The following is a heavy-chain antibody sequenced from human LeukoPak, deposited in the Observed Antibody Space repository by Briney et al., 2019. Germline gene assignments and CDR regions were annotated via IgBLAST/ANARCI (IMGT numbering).Heavy chain of an antibody. CDR2: INQDGSEK. Sequence: GGSLRLSCAASGFTFSNYWMSCVRQAPGKGLEWVANINQDGSEKYYVDSVKGRFTISRDNAKNSLYLQMNSLRAEDTAVYYCARDPVMLWFGEFDYMDVWGKGTTVTVSS. CDR1: GFTFSNYW. CDR3: ARDPVMLWFGEFDYMDV. J-gene: IGHJ6*03. V-gene: IGHV3-7*01. D-gene: IGHD3-10*01.